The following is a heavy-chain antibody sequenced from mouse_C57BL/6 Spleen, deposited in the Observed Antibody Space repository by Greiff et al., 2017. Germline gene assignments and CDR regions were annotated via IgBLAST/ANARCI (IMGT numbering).Heavy chain of an antibody. Sequence: VQLQQPGAELVKPGASVKMSCKASGYTFTSYWITWVKLRPGQGLEWIGDIYPGSGSTNNNEKFKSKATLTVDTSASTAYIQLSSLTSEDSAVYYCARAGTGYFDYWGQGTTLTVSS. CDR2: IYPGSGST. CDR3: ARAGTGYFDY. D-gene: IGHD2-14*01. J-gene: IGHJ2*01. V-gene: IGHV1-55*01. CDR1: GYTFTSYW.